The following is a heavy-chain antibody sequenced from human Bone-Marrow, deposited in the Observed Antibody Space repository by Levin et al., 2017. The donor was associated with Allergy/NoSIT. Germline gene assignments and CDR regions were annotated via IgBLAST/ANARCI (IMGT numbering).Heavy chain of an antibody. J-gene: IGHJ4*02. V-gene: IGHV5-51*01. D-gene: IGHD4-17*01. CDR3: ARHARSRPYDY. CDR1: GYSFTSYW. Sequence: KGGESLKISCKGSGYSFTSYWIGWVRQMPGKGLEWVGIIYPGDSETRYSPSFQGHVTISADKSISTAYLQWSSLEASDTAMYYCARHARSRPYDYWGQGTLVTVSS. CDR2: IYPGDSET.